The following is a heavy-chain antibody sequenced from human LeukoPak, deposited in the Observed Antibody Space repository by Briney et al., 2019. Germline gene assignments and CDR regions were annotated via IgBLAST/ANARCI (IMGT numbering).Heavy chain of an antibody. Sequence: SQTLSLTCDVSGGSINSGDYYWSWIRQPPGKGLEWIGYIYYSGSTYYNPSLKSRVTISVDTSKNQFSLKLSSVTAADTAVYYCARWGTMVRGVILNWFDPWGQGTLVTVSS. CDR2: IYYSGST. CDR1: GGSINSGDYY. V-gene: IGHV4-31*11. D-gene: IGHD3-10*01. J-gene: IGHJ5*02. CDR3: ARWGTMVRGVILNWFDP.